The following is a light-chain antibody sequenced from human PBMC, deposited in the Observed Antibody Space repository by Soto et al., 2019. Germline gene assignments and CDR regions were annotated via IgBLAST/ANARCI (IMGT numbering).Light chain of an antibody. CDR3: QQYNEGPRT. Sequence: EIVMTQSPATLSVSPGERATLSCRATQRIAGNLAWYQHKSGQAPRLLISGASSRATGVPARFSASGSGTEFTLTITSLQSEDFAVYYCQQYNEGPRTFGQGTKLEI. CDR2: GAS. J-gene: IGKJ2*01. CDR1: QRIAGN. V-gene: IGKV3-15*01.